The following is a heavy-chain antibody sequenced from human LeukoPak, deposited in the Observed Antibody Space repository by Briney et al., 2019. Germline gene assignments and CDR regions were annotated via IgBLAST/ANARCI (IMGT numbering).Heavy chain of an antibody. Sequence: SETLSLTCTVSGASISSYYWSWIRQPPGMGLEWIGYIFYSGSTLYNPSLQSRVTISVDTSKNQFSLKLTPVTAADTAVYYCASGPYPAAGTDHQFDYWGQGTLVTVSS. CDR2: IFYSGST. D-gene: IGHD6-13*01. CDR3: ASGPYPAAGTDHQFDY. CDR1: GASISSYY. V-gene: IGHV4-59*01. J-gene: IGHJ4*02.